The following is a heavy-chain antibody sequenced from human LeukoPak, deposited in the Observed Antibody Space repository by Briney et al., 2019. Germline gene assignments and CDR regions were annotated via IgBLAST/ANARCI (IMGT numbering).Heavy chain of an antibody. D-gene: IGHD6-19*01. CDR1: GFTFSSYA. V-gene: IGHV3-30*02. Sequence: GGSLRLSCVASGFTFSSYAMHWVRQAPGKGLEWVAFIRYDGTNNYYVDSVKGRFTISRDVSKNTLYLQMNSLRTEDTAVYYCAKDPLAYNSGWYYFDYWGQGTLVTVSS. CDR3: AKDPLAYNSGWYYFDY. CDR2: IRYDGTNN. J-gene: IGHJ4*02.